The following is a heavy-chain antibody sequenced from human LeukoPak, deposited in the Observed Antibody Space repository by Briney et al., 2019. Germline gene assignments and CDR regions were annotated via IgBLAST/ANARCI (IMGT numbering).Heavy chain of an antibody. V-gene: IGHV4-61*02. Sequence: LSLTCTVSGGSISSGSYYWSWIRQPAGKGLEWIGLIYTSGSTNYNPSLKSRVTISVDTSKNQFSLKLSSVTAADTAVYYCARERVAAELDFDYWGQGTLVTVSS. J-gene: IGHJ4*02. CDR2: IYTSGST. D-gene: IGHD6-13*01. CDR3: ARERVAAELDFDY. CDR1: GGSISSGSYY.